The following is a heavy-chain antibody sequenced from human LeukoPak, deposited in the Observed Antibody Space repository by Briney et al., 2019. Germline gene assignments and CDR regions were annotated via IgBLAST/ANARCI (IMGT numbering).Heavy chain of an antibody. Sequence: SETLSLTCAVYGGSFSGYYWSRIRQPPGKGLEWIGEINHSGSTNYNPSLKSRVTISVDTSKNQFSLKLSSVTAADTAVYYCARDLAAAGDPLWAYYYYGMDVWGQGTTVTVSS. CDR1: GGSFSGYY. J-gene: IGHJ6*02. V-gene: IGHV4-34*01. CDR3: ARDLAAAGDPLWAYYYYGMDV. CDR2: INHSGST. D-gene: IGHD6-13*01.